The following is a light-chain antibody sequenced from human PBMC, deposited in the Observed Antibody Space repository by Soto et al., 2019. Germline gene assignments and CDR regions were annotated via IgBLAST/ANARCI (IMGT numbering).Light chain of an antibody. CDR1: QSISSN. Sequence: EIVMTQSPATLSVSPGERATLSCRASQSISSNLAWYQQKPGQAPRLLIYGASTRATGIPARFSGSGSGTEFTLTISSLQSEDFALYHCQQYSDTQITFGQGTRLEIK. CDR2: GAS. V-gene: IGKV3-15*01. J-gene: IGKJ5*01. CDR3: QQYSDTQIT.